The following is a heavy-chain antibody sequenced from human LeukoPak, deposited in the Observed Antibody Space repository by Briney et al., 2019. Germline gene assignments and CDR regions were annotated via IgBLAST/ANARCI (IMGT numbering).Heavy chain of an antibody. D-gene: IGHD3-16*01. CDR2: FYSGGSI. J-gene: IGHJ3*02. CDR1: GFTVSSND. CDR3: ARDFHDGAKGFDI. V-gene: IGHV3-66*01. Sequence: GGSLRLSCAASGFTVSSNDMSWVRQAPGKGLEWVSLFYSGGSIYYTDPVKGRFTISRDNSKNTLYLQMNSLRAEDTAVYYCARDFHDGAKGFDIWGQGTMVTVSS.